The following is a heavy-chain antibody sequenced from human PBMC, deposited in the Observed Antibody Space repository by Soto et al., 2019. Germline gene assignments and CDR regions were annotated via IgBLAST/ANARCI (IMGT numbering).Heavy chain of an antibody. CDR1: GGSISGYY. J-gene: IGHJ4*02. D-gene: IGHD6-19*01. Sequence: PSETLSLTCSVSGGSISGYYWSWIRQSPGKGLEWIGHISYSGGTSYNPSLQSRITMSVDTSRIQFSLRLSSVTAADTVVYFCARGRISVAGRYFDYWGQGTLVTVSS. CDR3: ARGRISVAGRYFDY. V-gene: IGHV4-59*12. CDR2: ISYSGGT.